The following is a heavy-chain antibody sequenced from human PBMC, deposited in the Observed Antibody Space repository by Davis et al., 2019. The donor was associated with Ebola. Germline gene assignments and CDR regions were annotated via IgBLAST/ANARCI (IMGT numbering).Heavy chain of an antibody. CDR1: GGSISSYY. Sequence: SETLSLTCTVSGGSISSYYWSWIRQPPGKGLEWIGYIYYSGSTNYNPSLKSRVTISVDTSKNQFSLKLSPVTAADTAVYYCARGYGRFFMDVWGQGTTVTVSS. J-gene: IGHJ6*02. V-gene: IGHV4-59*01. D-gene: IGHD3-3*01. CDR2: IYYSGST. CDR3: ARGYGRFFMDV.